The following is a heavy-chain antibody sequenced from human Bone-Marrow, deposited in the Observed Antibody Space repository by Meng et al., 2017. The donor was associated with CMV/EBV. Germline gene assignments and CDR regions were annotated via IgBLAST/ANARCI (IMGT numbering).Heavy chain of an antibody. Sequence: SVKVSCKASGYTFTNYGIRWVRQAPGQGLEWMGRIIPFLGIANYAQKFQGRVTITADKSTSTAYMELSSLRSEDTAVYYCATYYYGSGSYNYYYYYGMDVWGQGTTVTVSS. D-gene: IGHD3-10*01. CDR1: GYTFTNYG. V-gene: IGHV1-69*04. J-gene: IGHJ6*02. CDR2: IIPFLGIA. CDR3: ATYYYGSGSYNYYYYYGMDV.